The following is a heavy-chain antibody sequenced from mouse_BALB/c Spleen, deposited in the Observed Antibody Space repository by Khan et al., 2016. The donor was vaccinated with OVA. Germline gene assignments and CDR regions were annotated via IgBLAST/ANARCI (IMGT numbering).Heavy chain of an antibody. CDR2: ISGDSNTI. J-gene: IGHJ2*01. CDR3: ATSYFYGYYLDY. V-gene: IGHV5-17*02. Sequence: EVQLVESGGGLVQPGGSLKLSCAASGFTFSSYGMHWVRQAPEKGLEWVAYISGDSNTIYYADTVKGRFTISRDIPKKTLFLQMTDLMSEDTARYYGATSYFYGYYLDYWGQGTTLTVSS. CDR1: GFTFSSYG. D-gene: IGHD1-1*01.